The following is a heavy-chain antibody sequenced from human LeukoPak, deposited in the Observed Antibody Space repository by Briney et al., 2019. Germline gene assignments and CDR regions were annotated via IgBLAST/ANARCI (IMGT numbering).Heavy chain of an antibody. D-gene: IGHD3-10*01. CDR2: IGGSGGST. CDR1: GVTFSSYA. CDR3: AKARTTSGISPSD. V-gene: IGHV3-23*01. J-gene: IGHJ4*02. Sequence: GGSLRLSCAASGVTFSSYAMSWARQAPGKGLEWVSNIGGSGGSTYYADSVKGRFTISRDNSKNTLYLQMNSLRAEDTAVYYCAKARTTSGISPSDWGQGTLVTVSS.